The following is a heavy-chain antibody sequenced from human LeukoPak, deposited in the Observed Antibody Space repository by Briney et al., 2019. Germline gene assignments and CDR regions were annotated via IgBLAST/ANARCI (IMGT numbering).Heavy chain of an antibody. CDR2: IFYSGST. V-gene: IGHV4-39*07. J-gene: IGHJ6*03. CDR1: GGSISTSNYY. CDR3: ARVPYGSGLYYYYYMDV. D-gene: IGHD3-10*01. Sequence: SETLSLTCTVSGGSISTSNYYWGWIRQPPGKGLEWIGNIFYSGSTYYSPSLRSRVTISLDTSRNQFSLKLSSVTAADTAVYYCARVPYGSGLYYYYYMDVWGKGTTVTVSS.